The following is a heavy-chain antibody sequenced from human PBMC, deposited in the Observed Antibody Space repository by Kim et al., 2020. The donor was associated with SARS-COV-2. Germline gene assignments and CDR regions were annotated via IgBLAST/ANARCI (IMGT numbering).Heavy chain of an antibody. V-gene: IGHV4-59*01. CDR2: ISYDGST. D-gene: IGHD6-19*01. J-gene: IGHJ4*02. Sequence: SETLSLTCTVSGGSISSYYWGWIRQPPGKGLEWVGYISYDGSTNYNPSLKSRVTISVDTSNNQFSLRLSSVTAADTAVYYGVRVTAGSGWYLDYWGQGTL. CDR1: GGSISSYY. CDR3: VRVTAGSGWYLDY.